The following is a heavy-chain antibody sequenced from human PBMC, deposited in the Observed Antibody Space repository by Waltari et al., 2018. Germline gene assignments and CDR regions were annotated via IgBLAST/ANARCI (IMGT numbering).Heavy chain of an antibody. CDR2: IWPRDSDA. CDR1: GYTFTEYG. Sequence: EVQLVQSGAEVKQPGESLKISCRGSGYTFTEYGVAWVRQRPGKGLEWMGAIWPRDSDARYSPSFEGQVTISADKSLSTTYLQWSSLKASDTAIYYCARRFPVGYYYGLDVWGQGTAVTVSS. V-gene: IGHV5-51*01. J-gene: IGHJ6*02. CDR3: ARRFPVGYYYGLDV.